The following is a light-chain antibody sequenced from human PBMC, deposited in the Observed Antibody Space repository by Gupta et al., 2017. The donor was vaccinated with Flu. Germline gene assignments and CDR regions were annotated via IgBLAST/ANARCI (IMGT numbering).Light chain of an antibody. J-gene: IGKJ2*01. CDR2: GAS. CDR1: QSVSRN. Sequence: ATLSVSPGERATLSCRASQSVSRNLAWYQQKPGQAPRLLIYGASTRATGIPARFSGSGSGTEFTLTISSRQSEDFAVYYCQQYNNWPPDTFGQGTKLEIK. V-gene: IGKV3-15*01. CDR3: QQYNNWPPDT.